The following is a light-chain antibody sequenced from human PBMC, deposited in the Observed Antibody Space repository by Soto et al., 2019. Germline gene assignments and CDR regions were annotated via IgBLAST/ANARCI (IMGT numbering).Light chain of an antibody. J-gene: IGLJ1*01. Sequence: QSVLTQPASVSGSPGQSIAISCTGTSSDVGSYNYVSWYQHHPGKAPKVMIYDVSSRPSGVSNRFSGSESGNTASLTISGLQAEDEADYYCNSYSGGNTLYVFGSGTKVTVL. CDR1: SSDVGSYNY. CDR3: NSYSGGNTLYV. V-gene: IGLV2-14*03. CDR2: DVS.